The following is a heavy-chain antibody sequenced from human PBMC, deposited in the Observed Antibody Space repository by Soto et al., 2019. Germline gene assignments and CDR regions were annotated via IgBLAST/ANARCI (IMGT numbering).Heavy chain of an antibody. J-gene: IGHJ2*01. CDR3: ASTWVVQGWFFDL. D-gene: IGHD3-10*01. CDR1: GGSISSGDYY. V-gene: IGHV4-30-4*01. Sequence: QVQLQESGPGLVKPSQTLSLTCTVSGGSISSGDYYWSWIRQPPGKGLEWIGYIYYSGSTYYNPSHKSRGTRAVDPSTNQFSLKLSSVTAAATAVYYCASTWVVQGWFFDLWGRGTLVTVSS. CDR2: IYYSGST.